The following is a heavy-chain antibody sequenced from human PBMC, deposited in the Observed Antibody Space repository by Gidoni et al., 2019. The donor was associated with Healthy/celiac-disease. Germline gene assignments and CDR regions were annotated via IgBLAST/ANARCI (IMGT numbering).Heavy chain of an antibody. V-gene: IGHV1-2*02. J-gene: IGHJ5*02. Sequence: QVQLVQSGAEVKKPGASVKVSCKASGYTFTGNNMHWVRQAPGQGLEWMGWINPNSGGTNYAQKFQGRVTMTRDTSISTAYMELSRLRSDDTAVYYCARVGGRVGGARPNWFDPWGQGTLVTVSS. D-gene: IGHD3-10*01. CDR1: GYTFTGNN. CDR2: INPNSGGT. CDR3: ARVGGRVGGARPNWFDP.